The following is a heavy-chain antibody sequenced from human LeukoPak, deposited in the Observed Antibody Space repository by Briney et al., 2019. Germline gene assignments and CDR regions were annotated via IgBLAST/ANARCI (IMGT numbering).Heavy chain of an antibody. V-gene: IGHV4-34*01. CDR3: ARRRYCSGGSCYGIDL. J-gene: IGHJ2*01. CDR1: GGSFSGYY. CDR2: INHSGST. Sequence: SETLSLTCAVYGGSFSGYYWSWIRQPPGKGLEWIGEINHSGSTNYNPSLKSRVTISVDTSKNQFSLKLSSVTAADTAVYYCARRRYCSGGSCYGIDLWGRGTLVTVSS. D-gene: IGHD2-15*01.